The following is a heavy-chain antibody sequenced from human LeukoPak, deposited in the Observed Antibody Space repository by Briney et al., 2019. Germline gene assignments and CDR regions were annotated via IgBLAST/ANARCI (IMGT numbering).Heavy chain of an antibody. V-gene: IGHV1-46*01. CDR1: GYTFTTYF. CDR3: ARGRGSGTYSARDFDY. CDR2: INPSGGST. D-gene: IGHD3-10*01. Sequence: ASVKVSCKASGYTFTTYFMHWVRHAPGQGLEWMGVINPSGGSTSYAQRFQGRLTMTRDTSTSTVYMELSSLRSEDTAVYHCARGRGSGTYSARDFDYWGQGTLVTVSS. J-gene: IGHJ4*02.